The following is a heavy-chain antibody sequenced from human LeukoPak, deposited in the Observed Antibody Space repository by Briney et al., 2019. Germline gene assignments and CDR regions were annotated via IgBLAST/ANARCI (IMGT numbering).Heavy chain of an antibody. CDR3: AKAIRKISWFDP. Sequence: GGSLRLSCAASGFTFSSYAMNWVRQAPGKGLEWVSVISGSGGSTYYADSVKGRFTISRDNSKNTVHLQMNSLRAEDTAVYYCAKAIRKISWFDPWGQGTLVTVSS. D-gene: IGHD1-14*01. V-gene: IGHV3-23*01. J-gene: IGHJ5*02. CDR1: GFTFSSYA. CDR2: ISGSGGST.